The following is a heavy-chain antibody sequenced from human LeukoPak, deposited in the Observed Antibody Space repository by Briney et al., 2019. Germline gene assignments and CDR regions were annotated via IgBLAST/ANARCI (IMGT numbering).Heavy chain of an antibody. Sequence: ASVKVSCKASGYTFTGYYMHWVRKAPGQGLEWMGWINPNSGGTNYAQKFQGRVTMTRDTSISTAYMELSRLRSDDTAVYYCARETPVYSGVDYWGQGTLVTVSS. J-gene: IGHJ4*02. CDR1: GYTFTGYY. D-gene: IGHD2-21*01. V-gene: IGHV1-2*02. CDR2: INPNSGGT. CDR3: ARETPVYSGVDY.